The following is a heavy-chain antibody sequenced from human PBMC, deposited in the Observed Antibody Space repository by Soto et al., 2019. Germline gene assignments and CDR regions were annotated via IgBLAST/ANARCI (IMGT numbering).Heavy chain of an antibody. V-gene: IGHV1-18*01. D-gene: IGHD3-3*01. CDR3: ARDGRITIFRGADWFDP. J-gene: IGHJ5*02. CDR1: GYTFTSYG. CDR2: ISAYNGNT. Sequence: GASVKVSCKASGYTFTSYGISWVRQAPGQGLEWMGWISAYNGNTNYAQKLQGRVTMTTDTSTSTAYMELRSLRSDDTAVYYCARDGRITIFRGADWFDPWGQGTLVTVSS.